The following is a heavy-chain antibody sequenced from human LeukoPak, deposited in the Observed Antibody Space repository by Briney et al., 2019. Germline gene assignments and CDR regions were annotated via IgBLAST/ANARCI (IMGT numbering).Heavy chain of an antibody. D-gene: IGHD6-19*01. V-gene: IGHV4-59*01. CDR3: ARSKYSSGWYYFDY. CDR1: GGSISGYY. CDR2: IYNTGGT. Sequence: SETLSLTCTVSGGSISGYYWSWIRQPPGKGPEWLGYIYNTGGTNFDSSLMSRVTIIEDTSKNQFSLKLSSVTAADTAVYYCARSKYSSGWYYFDYWGRGTLVTVSS. J-gene: IGHJ4*02.